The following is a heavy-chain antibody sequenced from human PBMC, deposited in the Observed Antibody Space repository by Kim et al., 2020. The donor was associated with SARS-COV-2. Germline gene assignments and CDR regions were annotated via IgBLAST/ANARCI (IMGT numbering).Heavy chain of an antibody. CDR3: ASPINDFDY. Sequence: SYIYYADSVKGRFTTSRDNAKNSLYLEMNSLRAEDTAVYYCASPINDFDYWGQGALVTVSS. J-gene: IGHJ4*02. V-gene: IGHV3-21*01. CDR2: SYI.